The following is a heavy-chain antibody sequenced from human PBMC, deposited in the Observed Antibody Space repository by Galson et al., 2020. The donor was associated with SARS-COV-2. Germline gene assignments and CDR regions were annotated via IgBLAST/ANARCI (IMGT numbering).Heavy chain of an antibody. Sequence: SETLSLTCTVSGGSISSGAYNWTWIRQHPGKGLEYIGHIYYSGSTYYNPSLKSRVTMSLSTSENRFSLEVTSMTAADTAVYYCARGLRSTATFDYWGPGALVTVSS. CDR3: ARGLRSTATFDY. V-gene: IGHV4-31*03. J-gene: IGHJ4*02. CDR2: IYYSGST. D-gene: IGHD2-15*01. CDR1: GGSISSGAYN.